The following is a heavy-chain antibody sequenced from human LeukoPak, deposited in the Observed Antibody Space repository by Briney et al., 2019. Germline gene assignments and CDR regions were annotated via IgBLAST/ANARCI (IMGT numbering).Heavy chain of an antibody. V-gene: IGHV5-51*01. D-gene: IGHD2-21*02. CDR1: GYSFTTYW. CDR3: ARWVTADRGKKDAFDI. J-gene: IGHJ3*02. Sequence: GESLKISCTASGYSFTTYWIGRVRQMPGKGLELMGIIYPGDSDTKYSPSFKGQVTISADKSISTAYLQWSSLKASDTAIYHCARWVTADRGKKDAFDIWGQGTMVTVSS. CDR2: IYPGDSDT.